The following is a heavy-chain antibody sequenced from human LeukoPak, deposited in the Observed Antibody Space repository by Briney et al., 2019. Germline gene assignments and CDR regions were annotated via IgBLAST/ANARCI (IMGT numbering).Heavy chain of an antibody. D-gene: IGHD2/OR15-2a*01. J-gene: IGHJ5*02. CDR3: ARSGTVFLSVMWFDP. V-gene: IGHV4-31*03. Sequence: SETLSLTCTVSGGSISSGGYYWSWIRQHPGKGLEWIGSIYYSGSTYYNPSLKSRVTISVDTSKNQFSLKLSSVTAADTAVYYCARSGTVFLSVMWFDPWGQGTLVTVSS. CDR2: IYYSGST. CDR1: GGSISSGGYY.